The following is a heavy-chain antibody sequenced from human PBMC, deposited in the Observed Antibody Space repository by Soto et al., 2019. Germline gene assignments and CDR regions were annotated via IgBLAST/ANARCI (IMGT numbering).Heavy chain of an antibody. D-gene: IGHD3-10*01. V-gene: IGHV4-30-4*02. Sequence: SETLSLTCTVSGDSIGSGNKYWSWIRQAPGKGLEWIGYIFSSGTTYYNPSLKSRLTMSLDTSQNQFSLKLNSVTAADTAVYFCASVPPPFYFYSAMEVWGKGTTVTASS. CDR1: GDSIGSGNKY. CDR3: ASVPPPFYFYSAMEV. CDR2: IFSSGTT. J-gene: IGHJ6*04.